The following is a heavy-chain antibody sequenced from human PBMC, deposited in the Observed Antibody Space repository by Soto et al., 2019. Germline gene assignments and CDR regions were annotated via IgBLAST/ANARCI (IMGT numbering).Heavy chain of an antibody. Sequence: QAHLVQSGAEVKKPGSSVKVSCKASGGSFSDYTINWVRQAPGQGLEWMGGVIPIFQTPTYAQNFQGRVTITADESTSTAYMELNSLTSGDTAVYYCARVSRGPIDNWGQGTLVTVSS. V-gene: IGHV1-69*01. J-gene: IGHJ4*02. CDR3: ARVSRGPIDN. CDR2: VIPIFQTP. CDR1: GGSFSDYT. D-gene: IGHD3-10*01.